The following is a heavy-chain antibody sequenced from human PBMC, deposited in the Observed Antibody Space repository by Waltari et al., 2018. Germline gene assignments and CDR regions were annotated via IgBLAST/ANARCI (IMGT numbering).Heavy chain of an antibody. CDR1: GYTFTGYY. Sequence: QVQLVQSGAEVKKPGASVKVSCKASGYTFTGYYMHWVRQAPGQGLEWMGWLNPNSGGTNYAQKFQGRVTMTRDTSISTAYMALSRLRSDDTAVYYCAREAERRYYYDSSGYFNYWGQGTLVTVSS. CDR3: AREAERRYYYDSSGYFNY. CDR2: LNPNSGGT. D-gene: IGHD3-22*01. J-gene: IGHJ4*02. V-gene: IGHV1-2*02.